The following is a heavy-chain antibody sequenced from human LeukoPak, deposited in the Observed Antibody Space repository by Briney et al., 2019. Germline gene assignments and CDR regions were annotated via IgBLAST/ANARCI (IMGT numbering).Heavy chain of an antibody. CDR2: ISGSAGTT. D-gene: IGHD6-6*01. CDR3: ARYSSSSTSGWFDP. J-gene: IGHJ5*02. V-gene: IGHV3-23*01. Sequence: PGGSLRLSCAASGFTFSSYAMSWVRQAPGKGLEWVSAISGSAGTTFYADSVKGRFTISRDNSKNTLYPQVNSLRAADTAVYYCARYSSSSTSGWFDPWGQGTLVTVSS. CDR1: GFTFSSYA.